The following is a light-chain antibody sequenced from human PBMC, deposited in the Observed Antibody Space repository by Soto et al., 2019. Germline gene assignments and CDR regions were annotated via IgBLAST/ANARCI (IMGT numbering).Light chain of an antibody. Sequence: QSALTQPPSVSGAPGQRVTISRTGSSSNIGAGYDVHWYQQLPGTAPKLLIYGNSNRPSGVPDRFSGSKSGTSASLAITGLQAEDEADYYCQSYDSSLNALFRGGTKLTVL. CDR3: QSYDSSLNAL. J-gene: IGLJ2*01. V-gene: IGLV1-40*01. CDR1: SSNIGAGYD. CDR2: GNS.